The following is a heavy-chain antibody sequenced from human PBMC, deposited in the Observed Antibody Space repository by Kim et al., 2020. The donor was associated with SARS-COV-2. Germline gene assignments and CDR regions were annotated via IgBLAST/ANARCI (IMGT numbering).Heavy chain of an antibody. CDR1: GGSFSGYY. J-gene: IGHJ4*02. Sequence: SETLSLTCAVYGGSFSGYYWSWIRQPPGKGLEWIGEINHSGSTNYNPSLKSRVTISVDTSKNQFSLKLSSVTAADTAVYYCARGRRPSQAMAAHDYWGQGTLVTVSS. CDR2: INHSGST. V-gene: IGHV4-34*01. D-gene: IGHD2-2*01. CDR3: ARGRRPSQAMAAHDY.